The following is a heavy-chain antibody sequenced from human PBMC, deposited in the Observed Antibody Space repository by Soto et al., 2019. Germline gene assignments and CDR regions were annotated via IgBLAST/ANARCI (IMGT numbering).Heavy chain of an antibody. V-gene: IGHV3-23*01. CDR3: AKGRVVGVTTCPDF. J-gene: IGHJ4*02. CDR2: INGNGRSK. CDR1: GFTFSNFA. Sequence: EVQLLESGGGLVQPGGSLRLSCAASGFTFSNFAMSWYRQAPGKGLEWVSAINGNGRSKYHADSVQGRFTISRDNSKNARYLQMNSLRAGDTALYYCAKGRVVGVTTCPDFWGQGTLVTVSS. D-gene: IGHD1-26*01.